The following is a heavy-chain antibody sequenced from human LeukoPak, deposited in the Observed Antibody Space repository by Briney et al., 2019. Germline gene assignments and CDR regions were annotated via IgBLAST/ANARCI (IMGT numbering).Heavy chain of an antibody. Sequence: ASVKVSCKASGYTFTSYDISWVRQATGQGLEWMGWMNPNSGNTGYAQKFQGGVTITADKSTSTAYMELSSLRSEDTAVYYCARDADPSKAHLWGGVSYYYYMDVWGKGTTVTVSS. CDR1: GYTFTSYD. V-gene: IGHV1-8*01. CDR3: ARDADPSKAHLWGGVSYYYYMDV. CDR2: MNPNSGNT. D-gene: IGHD3-10*01. J-gene: IGHJ6*03.